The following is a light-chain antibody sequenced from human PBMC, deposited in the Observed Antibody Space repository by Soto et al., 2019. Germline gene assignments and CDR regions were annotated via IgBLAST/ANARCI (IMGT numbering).Light chain of an antibody. CDR1: QSVSRY. J-gene: IGKJ1*01. CDR2: GAS. CDR3: QHYVGSTWT. Sequence: EIVLTQSPGTLSLSPGERATLSCRASQSVSRYLVWYQQKPGQAPRVLIYGASSRATGIPDRFSGSGSGTDFTLSISRLEPEDFEVYYCQHYVGSTWTFGQGTKVEIK. V-gene: IGKV3-20*01.